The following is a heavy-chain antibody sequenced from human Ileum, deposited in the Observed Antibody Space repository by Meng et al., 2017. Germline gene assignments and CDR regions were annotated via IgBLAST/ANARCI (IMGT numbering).Heavy chain of an antibody. CDR3: TTFYAGY. D-gene: IGHD3-16*01. CDR1: GFTFSDRW. V-gene: IGHV3-15*01. CDR2: IQSKADGGTT. J-gene: IGHJ4*02. Sequence: VQLVGSGGGFVKPGGSLRLSCAASGFTFSDRWMTWVRQAPGKGLEWVGHIQSKADGGTTDYAAPVKGRFTISRDDSKSTLYLQMNSLKTEDTAVYYCTTFYAGYWGQGTLVTVSS.